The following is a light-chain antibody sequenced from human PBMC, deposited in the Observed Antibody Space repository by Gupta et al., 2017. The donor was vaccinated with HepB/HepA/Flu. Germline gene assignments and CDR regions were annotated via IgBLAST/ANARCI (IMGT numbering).Light chain of an antibody. V-gene: IGKV1-39*01. J-gene: IGKJ4*01. CDR1: QNIGNY. Sequence: DIQLTQSPSSLSASVGDRVIISCRASQNIGNYLNWYHHKLGKAPKLLIFAVSNLPSGVSSRFSGSGSGTEFSLIINTLQPDDFGTYYCQQSVNKPATFCGGTKVDIK. CDR3: QQSVNKPAT. CDR2: AVS.